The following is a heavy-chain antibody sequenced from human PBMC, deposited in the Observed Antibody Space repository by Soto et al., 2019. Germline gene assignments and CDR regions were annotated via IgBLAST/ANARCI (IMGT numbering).Heavy chain of an antibody. V-gene: IGHV4-34*01. Sequence: SETLSLTCTVSGGSISSYYWSWTRQPPGKGLEWIGEINHSGSTNYNPSLKSRVTISVDTSKNQFSLKLSSVTAADTAVYYCARGWRRDAMVRGVSQGNYFDYWGQGTLVTVSS. CDR3: ARGWRRDAMVRGVSQGNYFDY. CDR2: INHSGST. D-gene: IGHD3-10*01. J-gene: IGHJ4*02. CDR1: GGSISSYY.